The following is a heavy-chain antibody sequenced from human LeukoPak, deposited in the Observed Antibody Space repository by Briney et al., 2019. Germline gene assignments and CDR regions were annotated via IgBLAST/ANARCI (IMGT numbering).Heavy chain of an antibody. CDR2: IYYSGST. Sequence: SESLSLTCTVSGRSLSSYSWSWIRQPPGKRLEWIAYIYYSGSTNYNPSLKSRVTISVDTSKNQFSLKLSSVTAADTAVYYCARYCSGGSCPYAFDMWGQGTMVTVSS. D-gene: IGHD2-15*01. CDR3: ARYCSGGSCPYAFDM. CDR1: GRSLSSYS. J-gene: IGHJ3*02. V-gene: IGHV4-59*08.